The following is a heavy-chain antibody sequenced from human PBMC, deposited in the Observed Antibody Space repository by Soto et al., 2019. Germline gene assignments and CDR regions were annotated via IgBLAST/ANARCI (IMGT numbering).Heavy chain of an antibody. CDR1: DGFISGSNY. J-gene: IGHJ4*02. V-gene: IGHV4-4*01. CDR2: VYHNGGP. CDR3: LRHGRRLFAY. Sequence: PSLNCAVSDGFISGSNYWGWVRQPPGKGVEWIGQVYHNGGPSYNPSLRSRVTMSIDKSKNQFSLNLSAVTAADTAVYFCLRHGRRLFAYSAPGYLVIGSS. D-gene: IGHD2-8*01.